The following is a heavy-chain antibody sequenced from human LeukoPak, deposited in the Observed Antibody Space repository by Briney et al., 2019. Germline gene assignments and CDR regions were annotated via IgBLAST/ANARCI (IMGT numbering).Heavy chain of an antibody. CDR3: AKPRVRGVIITGYFDY. CDR1: GFTFSSYG. J-gene: IGHJ4*02. D-gene: IGHD3-10*01. Sequence: GGSLRLSCAASGFTFSSYGMHWVRQAPGKGLEWVAVISYDGSNKYYADSVKGRFTISRDNSKNTLYLQMNSLRAEDTVVYYCAKPRVRGVIITGYFDYWGQGTLVTVSS. CDR2: ISYDGSNK. V-gene: IGHV3-30*18.